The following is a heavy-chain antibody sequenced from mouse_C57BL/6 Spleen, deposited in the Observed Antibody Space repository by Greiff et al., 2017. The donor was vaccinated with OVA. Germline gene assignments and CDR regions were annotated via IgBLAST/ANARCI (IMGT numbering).Heavy chain of an antibody. Sequence: VKLQESGAELVRPGASVKLSCKASGYTFTDYYINWVQQRPGQGLEWIARIYPGSGNTYYNEKFKGKATLTAEKSSSTAYMQLSSLTSEDSAVYFCARQSSWFAYWGQGTLVTVSA. CDR3: ARQSSWFAY. V-gene: IGHV1-76*01. J-gene: IGHJ3*01. CDR2: IYPGSGNT. CDR1: GYTFTDYY.